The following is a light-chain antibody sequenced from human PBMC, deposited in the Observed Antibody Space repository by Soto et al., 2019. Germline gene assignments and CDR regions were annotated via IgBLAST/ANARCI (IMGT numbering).Light chain of an antibody. CDR2: QVT. Sequence: QSALTQPASVSGSPGQSITISCTGTSSDVGGYNYVSWYQHHPGKAPKLMIYQVTNRPSGVSNRFSGSKSGNTASLTISVLQAEDEADYYCSSYTSRNTLVFGGGTKLTVL. CDR1: SSDVGGYNY. V-gene: IGLV2-14*01. J-gene: IGLJ3*02. CDR3: SSYTSRNTLV.